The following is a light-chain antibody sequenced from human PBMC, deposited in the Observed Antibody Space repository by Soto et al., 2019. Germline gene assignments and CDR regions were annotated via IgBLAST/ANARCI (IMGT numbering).Light chain of an antibody. J-gene: IGLJ3*02. V-gene: IGLV8-61*01. CDR3: VLYMGSGIWG. CDR2: NTN. CDR1: SGSVSANYY. Sequence: QTVVTQEASLSVSPGTTVTLTCGLSSGSVSANYYPSWYQQTPGQAPRTLIYNTNTRSSGVPDRFSGSILENKAALTITGAQADDESDYLCVLYMGSGIWGFGGGTKRTV.